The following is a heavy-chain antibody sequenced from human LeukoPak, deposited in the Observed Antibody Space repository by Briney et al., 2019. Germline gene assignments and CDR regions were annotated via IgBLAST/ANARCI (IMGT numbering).Heavy chain of an antibody. CDR2: IYPGDSDT. J-gene: IGHJ4*02. CDR1: GYSFTSYW. CDR3: AGPPGSSGYYYVH. V-gene: IGHV5-51*01. D-gene: IGHD3-22*01. Sequence: GESLKISCKGSGYSFTSYWIGWVRQMPGKGLEWMGIIYPGDSDTRYSPSFQGQVTISADKSISTAYLQWSSLKDSDTAMYYCAGPPGSSGYYYVHWGQGTLVTVSS.